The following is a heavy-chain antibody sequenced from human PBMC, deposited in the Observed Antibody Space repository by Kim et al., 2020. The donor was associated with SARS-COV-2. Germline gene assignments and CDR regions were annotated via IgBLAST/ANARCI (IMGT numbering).Heavy chain of an antibody. CDR1: GLPFSASG. D-gene: IGHD3-16*01. V-gene: IGHV3-33*01. J-gene: IGHJ4*02. CDR2: IWSDGSKE. CDR3: ARDKGERYSDN. Sequence: GGSLRLSCAASGLPFSASGMHWVRQAPGKGLEWVAMIWSDGSKEYYADSVKGRFTISRDNSQNTVFLQMNSLRVEDTAVYYCARDKGERYSDNWGQGTLVIVS.